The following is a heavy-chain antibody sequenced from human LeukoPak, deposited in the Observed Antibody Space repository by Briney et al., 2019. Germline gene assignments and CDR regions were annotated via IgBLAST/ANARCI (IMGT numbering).Heavy chain of an antibody. CDR2: IKSKTDGGTT. J-gene: IGHJ3*02. D-gene: IGHD6-19*01. Sequence: PGGSLRLSCAASGFTFSNAWMSWVRQAPGKGLEWVGRIKSKTDGGTTDYAAPVKGRFTISRDDSKNTLYLQMNSLKTEDTAVYYCTTARPIAVAGKDAFDIWGQGTMVTVSS. V-gene: IGHV3-15*01. CDR1: GFTFSNAW. CDR3: TTARPIAVAGKDAFDI.